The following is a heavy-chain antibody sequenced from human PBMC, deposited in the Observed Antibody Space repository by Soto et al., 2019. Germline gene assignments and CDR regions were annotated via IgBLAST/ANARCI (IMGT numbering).Heavy chain of an antibody. CDR3: ARLHSGLYGFSDY. J-gene: IGHJ4*02. Sequence: ASVKVSCKASGYTFMSYAISWVRQAPGRGLEWLGWISPYGHTNHAQNFRARLSMTTDTSTSTVYMELRSLRSDDTAVYYCARLHSGLYGFSDYWGQGTLVTVSS. D-gene: IGHD3-10*01. V-gene: IGHV1-18*01. CDR2: ISPYGHT. CDR1: GYTFMSYA.